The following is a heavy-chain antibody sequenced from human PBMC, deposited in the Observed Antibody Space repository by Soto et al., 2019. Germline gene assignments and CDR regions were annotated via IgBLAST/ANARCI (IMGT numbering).Heavy chain of an antibody. CDR1: GYTFTSYY. J-gene: IGHJ4*02. Sequence: GASVKVSCKASGYTFTSYYMHWVRQAPGQGLEWMGIINPSGGSTSYAQKFQGRVTITRDTSASTAYMELSSLRSEDTAVYYCARGTSCYAGVLSGLGGPHLGTGYYFDYWGQGTLVTVSS. CDR3: ARGTSCYAGVLSGLGGPHLGTGYYFDY. V-gene: IGHV1-46*01. CDR2: INPSGGST. D-gene: IGHD2-2*01.